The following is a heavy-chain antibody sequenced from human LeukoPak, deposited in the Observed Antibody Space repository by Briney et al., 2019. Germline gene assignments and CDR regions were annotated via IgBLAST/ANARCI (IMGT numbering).Heavy chain of an antibody. CDR1: GGSFSGYY. CDR2: INHSGST. J-gene: IGHJ6*02. V-gene: IGHV4-34*01. CDR3: ARGKTGYSSGWVRGYYYYGMDV. Sequence: PSETLSLTCAVYGGSFSGYYWSWIRQPPGKGLEWIGEINHSGSTNYNPSLKSRVTISVDTSKNQFSLKLSSVTAADTAVYYCARGKTGYSSGWVRGYYYYGMDVWGQGTTVTVSS. D-gene: IGHD6-19*01.